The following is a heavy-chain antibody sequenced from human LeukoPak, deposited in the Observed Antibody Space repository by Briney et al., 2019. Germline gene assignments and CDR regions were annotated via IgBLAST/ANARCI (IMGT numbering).Heavy chain of an antibody. CDR1: GFTFSSYG. Sequence: GGSLRLSCAASGFTFSSYGMHWVRQAPGKGLEWVAVISYDGSNKYYADSVKGRFTISRDNSKNTLYLQMYSLRAEDTAVYYCAKDLSPWGDYGGDEFDYWGQGTLVTVSS. V-gene: IGHV3-30*18. D-gene: IGHD4-17*01. CDR2: ISYDGSNK. J-gene: IGHJ4*02. CDR3: AKDLSPWGDYGGDEFDY.